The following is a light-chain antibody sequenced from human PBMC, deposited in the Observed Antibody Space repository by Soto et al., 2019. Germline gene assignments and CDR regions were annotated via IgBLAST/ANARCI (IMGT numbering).Light chain of an antibody. Sequence: PITQSPSSLSASVGDRVTISCRASQIISTYLNWYQQKPGTAPRLLISRASSVKSGVPPRFSGSGSGRDFTLTISSLRPEDIATYFCQQSYTSPPWTFGQASIVDI. CDR3: QQSYTSPPWT. V-gene: IGKV1-39*01. CDR1: QIISTY. J-gene: IGKJ1*01. CDR2: RAS.